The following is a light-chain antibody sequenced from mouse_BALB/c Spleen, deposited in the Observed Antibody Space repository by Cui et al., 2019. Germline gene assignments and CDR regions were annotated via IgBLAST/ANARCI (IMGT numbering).Light chain of an antibody. CDR2: STS. Sequence: QIVLTQSPAIMSASPGEKVTITCSARSRVNYMHWFQQKPGTSPKRLIYSTSNPAPGVLARFSGSGSGTSYSLIISRMEAEDAATYYCQQRSSYPLTFGAGTKLELK. V-gene: IGKV4-57*01. J-gene: IGKJ5*01. CDR3: QQRSSYPLT. CDR1: SRVNY.